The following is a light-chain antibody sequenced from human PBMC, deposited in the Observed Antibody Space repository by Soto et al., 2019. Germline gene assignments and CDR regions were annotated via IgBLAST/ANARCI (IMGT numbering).Light chain of an antibody. J-gene: IGLJ3*02. V-gene: IGLV1-51*02. CDR2: ENN. CDR1: SPNIGNNY. CDR3: GTWDNSLAVWV. Sequence: QSELTQPPSVSAAPGQKVTISCSGSSPNIGNNYVSWYQNLPGTAPKLLIYENNKRPSGIPDRFSGSKSGTSATLGITGLQTGDGATYYCGTWDNSLAVWVFGGGTKLTVL.